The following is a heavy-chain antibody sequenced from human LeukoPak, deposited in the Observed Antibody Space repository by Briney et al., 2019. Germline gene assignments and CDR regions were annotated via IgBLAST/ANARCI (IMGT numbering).Heavy chain of an antibody. D-gene: IGHD6-13*01. CDR3: ARSIAATAPGVDF. V-gene: IGHV5-51*01. Sequence: GASLQISCKCSGYSFTSYWIGWVRPLPGKGVEWMGIIYPGDSDTRYSPSFQGQVTISADKSISTAYLQWSSLKASDTAMYYCARSIAATAPGVDFWGQGTLVTVSS. CDR2: IYPGDSDT. CDR1: GYSFTSYW. J-gene: IGHJ4*02.